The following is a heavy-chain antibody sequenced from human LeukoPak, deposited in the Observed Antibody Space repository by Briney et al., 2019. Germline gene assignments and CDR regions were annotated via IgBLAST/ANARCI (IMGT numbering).Heavy chain of an antibody. V-gene: IGHV1-2*02. J-gene: IGHJ4*02. D-gene: IGHD1-26*01. Sequence: ASVKVSCKAPGYTFTGYYIFWMRQAPGQGLEWMGWINPKNGTTKYAQKSQGRVTLTRDTSISTAYMEISRVTYDDTAVYFCARGVGSTAVLDHWGQGTLVTVSS. CDR3: ARGVGSTAVLDH. CDR2: INPKNGTT. CDR1: GYTFTGYY.